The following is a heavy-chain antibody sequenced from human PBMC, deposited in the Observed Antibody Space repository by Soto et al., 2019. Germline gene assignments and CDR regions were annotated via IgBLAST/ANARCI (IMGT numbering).Heavy chain of an antibody. CDR2: IYYSGST. J-gene: IGHJ5*02. D-gene: IGHD6-13*01. Sequence: SETLSLTCTVSGGSVSSGSYYWSWIRQPPGKGLEWIGYIYYSGSTNYNPSLKSRVTISVDTSKNQFSLKLSSVTAADTAVYYCARDNPIAAAGNNWFDPWGQGTLVTVSS. V-gene: IGHV4-61*01. CDR1: GGSVSSGSYY. CDR3: ARDNPIAAAGNNWFDP.